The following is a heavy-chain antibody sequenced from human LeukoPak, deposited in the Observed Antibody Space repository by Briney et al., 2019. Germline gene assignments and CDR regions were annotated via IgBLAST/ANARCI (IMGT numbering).Heavy chain of an antibody. CDR2: IDPSDSYT. D-gene: IGHD1-26*01. CDR1: GYSFTSYW. CDR3: ATQAWDLLYYYYGMDV. Sequence: GESLKISCKGSGYSFTSYWISWVRQMPGKGLEWMGRIDPSDSYTNYSPSFQGHVTISADKSISTAYLQWSSLKASDTAMYYCATQAWDLLYYYYGMDVWGQGTTVTVSS. J-gene: IGHJ6*02. V-gene: IGHV5-10-1*01.